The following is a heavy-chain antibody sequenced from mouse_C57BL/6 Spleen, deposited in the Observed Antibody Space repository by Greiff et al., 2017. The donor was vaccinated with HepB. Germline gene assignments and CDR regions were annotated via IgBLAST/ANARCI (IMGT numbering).Heavy chain of an antibody. J-gene: IGHJ2*01. V-gene: IGHV1-42*01. D-gene: IGHD2-3*01. Sequence: EVHLVESGPELVKPGASVKISCKASGYSFTGYYMNWVKQSPEKSLEWIGEINPSTGGTTYNQKFKAKATLTVDKSSSTAYMQLKSLTSEDSAVYYCAREDGYYDYFDYWGQGTTLTVSS. CDR1: GYSFTGYY. CDR2: INPSTGGT. CDR3: AREDGYYDYFDY.